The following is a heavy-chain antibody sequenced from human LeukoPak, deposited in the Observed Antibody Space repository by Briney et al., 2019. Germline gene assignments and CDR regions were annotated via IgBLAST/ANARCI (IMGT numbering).Heavy chain of an antibody. CDR2: IYYTGST. CDR3: ARLSKGRYFDYIFDY. V-gene: IGHV4-39*01. CDR1: GVSVSSTEFC. Sequence: SETLSLTCTVSGVSVSSTEFCWGWLRQKKGKGLQWIGNIYYTGSTYYNPSLNSRVTMSVDTSQRQISLKMTSLTAADTAVYYCARLSKGRYFDYIFDYWGQGTLVTVSS. J-gene: IGHJ4*02. D-gene: IGHD3-9*01.